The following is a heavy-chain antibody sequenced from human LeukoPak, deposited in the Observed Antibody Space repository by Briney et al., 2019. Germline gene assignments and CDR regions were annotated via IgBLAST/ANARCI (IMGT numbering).Heavy chain of an antibody. V-gene: IGHV3-7*01. J-gene: IGHJ4*02. CDR3: ARSLLGHDSRGYFTPPPYY. CDR2: IKQDGSEK. Sequence: GGSLRLSCAASGFTFSSYWMSWVRQAPGKGLEWVANIKQDGSEKYYVDSVKGRFTISRDNAKNSLYLQMNSLRAEDTAVYYCARSLLGHDSRGYFTPPPYYWGQGTLVTDSS. D-gene: IGHD3-22*01. CDR1: GFTFSSYW.